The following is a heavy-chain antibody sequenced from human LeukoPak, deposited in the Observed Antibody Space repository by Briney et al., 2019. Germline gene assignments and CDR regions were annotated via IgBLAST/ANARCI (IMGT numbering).Heavy chain of an antibody. J-gene: IGHJ4*02. CDR3: ARGRTVDY. CDR1: GGSFSGYY. CDR2: INHSGST. V-gene: IGHV4-34*01. Sequence: SETLSLTCAVYGGSFSGYYWSWIRQPPGKGLEWIGEINHSGSTNYNPSLKSRVTISVDTSKNQFSLKLSSVTAADTAVYYCARGRTVDYWGQGALVTVSS. D-gene: IGHD1-1*01.